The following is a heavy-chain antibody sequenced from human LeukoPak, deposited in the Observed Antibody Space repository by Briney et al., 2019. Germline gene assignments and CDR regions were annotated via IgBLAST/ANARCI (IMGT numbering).Heavy chain of an antibody. CDR1: GGSFSGYY. D-gene: IGHD3-22*01. J-gene: IGHJ5*02. Sequence: SETLSLTCAVYGGSFSGYYWSWIRQPPGKGLEWIGEINHSGSTNYNPSLKSRVTISVDTSKNQFSLKLSSVTAADTAVYYCARRGTLVWYYDSSGYYHTWGQGTLVTVSS. V-gene: IGHV4-34*01. CDR3: ARRGTLVWYYDSSGYYHT. CDR2: INHSGST.